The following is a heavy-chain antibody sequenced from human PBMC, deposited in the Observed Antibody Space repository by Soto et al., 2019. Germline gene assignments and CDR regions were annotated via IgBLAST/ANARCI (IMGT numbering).Heavy chain of an antibody. CDR1: GISVSTSDYY. CDR2: IYYSGST. J-gene: IGHJ4*02. V-gene: IGHV4-39*01. D-gene: IGHD2-15*01. CDR3: AGFVVPASRNTDFDY. Sequence: PSETLSLTCTVSGISVSTSDYYWGWVRQPPGKGLDWIGNIYYSGSTFYNPSLRSRVTISVDTSKNQFSLKLNSVTAADTAVYFCAGFVVPASRNTDFDYWGQGTLLTVSS.